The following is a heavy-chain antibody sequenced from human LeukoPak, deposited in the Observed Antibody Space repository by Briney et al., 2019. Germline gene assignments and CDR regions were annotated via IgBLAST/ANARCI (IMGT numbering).Heavy chain of an antibody. CDR3: ASHTSATDY. D-gene: IGHD6-19*01. CDR2: INWNGGSI. J-gene: IGHJ4*02. CDR1: GFNFKDYG. V-gene: IGHV3-20*04. Sequence: GGSLRLSCAGSGFNFKDYGMTWVRQAPGKGLEWVSGINWNGGSIAYADSVKGRLIISRDNAKNSLYLQMNSLRAEDTALYYCASHTSATDYWGQGTLVTVSS.